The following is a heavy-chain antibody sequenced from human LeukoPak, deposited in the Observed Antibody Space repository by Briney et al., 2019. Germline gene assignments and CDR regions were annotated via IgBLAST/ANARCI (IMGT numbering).Heavy chain of an antibody. V-gene: IGHV4-59*01. CDR2: IYYSGST. CDR1: GGSISSYY. D-gene: IGHD1-1*01. CDR3: ARGRVSSSTWYSTYYYYFYMDV. Sequence: SETLSLTCTVSGGSISSYYWSWIRQPPGKGLEWIAYIYYSGSTNFNPSLNGRVSISRDTTNNLFSLRLRSVTAADTAVYFCARGRVSSSTWYSTYYYYFYMDVWGKGTTVTVSS. J-gene: IGHJ6*03.